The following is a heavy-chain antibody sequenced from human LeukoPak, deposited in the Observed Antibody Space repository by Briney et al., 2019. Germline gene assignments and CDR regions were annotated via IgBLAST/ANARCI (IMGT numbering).Heavy chain of an antibody. CDR2: IYYSGST. Sequence: ASETLSLTCTVSGGSISSGDYYWSWIRQPPGKGLEWIGYIYYSGSTYYNPSLKSRVTISVDTSKNQFSLKLSSVTAADTAVYYCASRFWSGYLFDYWGRGTLVTVSS. V-gene: IGHV4-30-4*08. CDR3: ASRFWSGYLFDY. D-gene: IGHD3-3*01. CDR1: GGSISSGDYY. J-gene: IGHJ4*02.